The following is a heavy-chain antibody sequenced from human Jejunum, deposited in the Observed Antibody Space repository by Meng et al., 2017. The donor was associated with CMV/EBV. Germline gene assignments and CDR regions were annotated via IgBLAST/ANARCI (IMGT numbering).Heavy chain of an antibody. J-gene: IGHJ4*01. CDR3: AKDIFRWALDY. CDR2: IEGSNDNT. CDR1: GFSLPHNA. V-gene: IGHV3-23*01. D-gene: IGHD1-26*01. Sequence: EVTLLKSGGGLVQPAGSLRHTCEASGFSLPHNAMSLVSQAPGKGLEWVSAIEGSNDNTHYADPVKGRFAISRAASTNTLYLKKNNLRAEDTAIYHCAKDIFRWALDYWGNGNLVTVSS.